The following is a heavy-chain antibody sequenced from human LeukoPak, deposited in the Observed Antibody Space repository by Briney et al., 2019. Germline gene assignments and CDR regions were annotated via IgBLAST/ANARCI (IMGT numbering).Heavy chain of an antibody. D-gene: IGHD6-13*01. CDR2: ISYCGSS. J-gene: IGHJ4*02. V-gene: IGHV4-39*06. CDR1: GGSISSSSYY. CDR3: ARVGSSWTRDYYFDY. Sequence: SETLSLTCTVSGGSISSSSYYWGWIRQPPGKGLEWIGRISYCGSSYYNPSPKSRVTMSVDTSKNQFPLKLSSVTAADTALYYCARVGSSWTRDYYFDYWGQGTLVTVSS.